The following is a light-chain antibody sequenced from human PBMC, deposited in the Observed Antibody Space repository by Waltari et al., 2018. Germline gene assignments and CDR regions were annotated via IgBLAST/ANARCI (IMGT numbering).Light chain of an antibody. Sequence: SVLTQPPSASGAPGQRVTIPCSGSNSNIGRHYVYWYQQLPGTAPKLLIYTDDQRAAGVPDRVSASKSGTSASLAIRGLRSEDEADYYCAAWDDSPSGHVVFGGGTRLTV. CDR3: AAWDDSPSGHVV. CDR1: NSNIGRHY. J-gene: IGLJ2*01. V-gene: IGLV1-47*02. CDR2: TDD.